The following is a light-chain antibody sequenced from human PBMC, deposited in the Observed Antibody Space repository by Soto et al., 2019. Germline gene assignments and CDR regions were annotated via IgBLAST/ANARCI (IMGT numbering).Light chain of an antibody. V-gene: IGLV2-8*01. CDR1: SSDVGGYNY. Sequence: QSALTQPPSASGSPGQSVTISCTGTSSDVGGYNYVSWYQQHPGKAPKLMIYEVSKRPSGVPDRFSGSKSRNTASLTVSGLQAEDEADYYCSSYAGSNNLRNVFGTGTKLTVL. CDR2: EVS. CDR3: SSYAGSNNLRNV. J-gene: IGLJ1*01.